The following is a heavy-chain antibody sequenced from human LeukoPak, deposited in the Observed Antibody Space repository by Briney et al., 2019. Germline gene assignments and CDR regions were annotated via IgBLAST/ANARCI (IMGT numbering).Heavy chain of an antibody. CDR2: INPNSGGT. Sequence: ASVKVSCTASGYTFTGYYMRWVRQAPGQGLEWMGWINPNSGGTNYAQTFQGRFTMTRDKSISTAYMELSRLRSDDTAVYYCARLLPSITRGGYNWFDPWGQGTLVTVSS. CDR3: ARLLPSITRGGYNWFDP. CDR1: GYTFTGYY. J-gene: IGHJ5*02. D-gene: IGHD3-10*01. V-gene: IGHV1-2*02.